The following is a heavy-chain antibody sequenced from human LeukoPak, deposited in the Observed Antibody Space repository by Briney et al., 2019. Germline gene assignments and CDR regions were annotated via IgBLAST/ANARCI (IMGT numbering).Heavy chain of an antibody. CDR3: ARDALFMVRGEGSKPDY. D-gene: IGHD3-10*01. J-gene: IGHJ4*02. CDR2: INWNGGST. V-gene: IGHV3-20*04. CDR1: GFTFDGYG. Sequence: GGSLRLSCAASGFTFDGYGMSWVRQAPGKGLEWVSGINWNGGSTGYADSVKGRFTISRDNAKNSLYLQMNSLRAEDTALYYCARDALFMVRGEGSKPDYWGQGTLVTVSS.